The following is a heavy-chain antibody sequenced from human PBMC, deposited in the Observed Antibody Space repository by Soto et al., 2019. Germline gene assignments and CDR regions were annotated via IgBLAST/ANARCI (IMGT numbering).Heavy chain of an antibody. Sequence: QVQLVQSGAEVKKPGASVKVSCKASGYTFTSYGISWVRQAPGQGLEWMGWISAYNGNTNYAQKLQGRVTMTTDTSTSTAYMELRSLRSDYTAVYYCARSYSSGYFLHAEHFDYWGQGTLVTVSS. CDR2: ISAYNGNT. CDR3: ARSYSSGYFLHAEHFDY. CDR1: GYTFTSYG. D-gene: IGHD3-22*01. V-gene: IGHV1-18*01. J-gene: IGHJ4*02.